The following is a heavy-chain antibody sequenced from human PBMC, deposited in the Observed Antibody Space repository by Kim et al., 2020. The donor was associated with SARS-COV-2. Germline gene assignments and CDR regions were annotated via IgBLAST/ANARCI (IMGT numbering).Heavy chain of an antibody. CDR1: GFTVSSNY. V-gene: IGHV3-53*04. CDR2: IYSGGST. J-gene: IGHJ4*02. D-gene: IGHD5-18*01. CDR3: ASRVDTAMAIYDY. Sequence: GGSLRLSCAASGFTVSSNYMSWVRQAPGKGLEWVSVIYSGGSTYYADSVKGRFTISRHNSKNTLYLRMNSLRAEDTAVYYCASRVDTAMAIYDYWGQGTLVTVSS.